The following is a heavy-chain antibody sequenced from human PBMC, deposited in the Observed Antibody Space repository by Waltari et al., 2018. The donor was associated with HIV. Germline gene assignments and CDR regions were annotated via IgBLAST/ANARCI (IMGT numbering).Heavy chain of an antibody. CDR2: IWYDGSNK. CDR1: GFTFNNYG. V-gene: IGHV3-33*01. D-gene: IGHD6-6*01. Sequence: QVQLVESGGGVVQPGRSLRLSCAASGFTFNNYGMHWVRQAPGKGWEWVEVIWYDGSNKYYADSVKGRFTISRDNSKNRLYLQMNSLRAEDTAVYYCARDRGGSSSLVLDSWGQGTLVTVSS. CDR3: ARDRGGSSSLVLDS. J-gene: IGHJ4*02.